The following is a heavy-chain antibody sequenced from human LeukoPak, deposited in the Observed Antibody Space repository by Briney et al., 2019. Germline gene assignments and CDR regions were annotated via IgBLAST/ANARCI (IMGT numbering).Heavy chain of an antibody. V-gene: IGHV4-38-2*02. CDR1: GYSISSGYY. Sequence: PSETLSLTCTVSGYSISSGYYWGWIRQPPGKGLEWIGSIYHSGSTYYNPSLKSRVTISVDTSKNQFSLKLSSVTAADTAVYYCARSGYDYYFDYWGQGTLVTVSS. D-gene: IGHD5-12*01. J-gene: IGHJ4*02. CDR2: IYHSGST. CDR3: ARSGYDYYFDY.